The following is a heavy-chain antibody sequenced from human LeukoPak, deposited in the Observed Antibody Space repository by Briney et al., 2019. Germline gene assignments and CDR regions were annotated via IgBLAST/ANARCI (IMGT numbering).Heavy chain of an antibody. CDR3: ARGRAAVAGTYYYYYYMDV. Sequence: ASVKVSCKASGYTFTSYDINWVRQATGQGLEWMGWENPNSGNTGYAQKFQGRVTITRNTSISTAYMELSSLRSEDTAVYYCARGRAAVAGTYYYYYYMDVWGKGTTVTVSS. CDR2: ENPNSGNT. J-gene: IGHJ6*03. V-gene: IGHV1-8*03. CDR1: GYTFTSYD. D-gene: IGHD6-19*01.